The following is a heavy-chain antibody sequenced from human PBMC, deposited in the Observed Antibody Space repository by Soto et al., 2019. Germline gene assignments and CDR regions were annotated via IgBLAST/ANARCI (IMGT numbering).Heavy chain of an antibody. V-gene: IGHV5-51*01. J-gene: IGHJ3*02. Sequence: GESLKISCKGSGYSFTSYWIGWVRQMPGKGLEWMGIIYPGDSDTRYSPSFQGQVTISADKSISTAYLQWSSLKASDTAMYYCARLGIVGANVNAFDIWGQGTMVTVSS. CDR2: IYPGDSDT. D-gene: IGHD1-26*01. CDR1: GYSFTSYW. CDR3: ARLGIVGANVNAFDI.